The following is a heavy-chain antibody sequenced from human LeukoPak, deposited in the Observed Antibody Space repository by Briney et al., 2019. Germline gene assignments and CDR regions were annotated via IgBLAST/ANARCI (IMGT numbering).Heavy chain of an antibody. CDR2: LKSKTAGGTT. V-gene: IGHV3-15*01. J-gene: IGHJ4*02. CDR3: TTGNY. Sequence: AGSLRLSCAASGFSCTNAWMAWDRQAPGMGLEWVGHLKSKTAGGTTDYAAPVKARFTISGDDSKNTLYLQMNSLRTEDTAVYYCTTGNYWGQGTLVTVSS. CDR1: GFSCTNAW.